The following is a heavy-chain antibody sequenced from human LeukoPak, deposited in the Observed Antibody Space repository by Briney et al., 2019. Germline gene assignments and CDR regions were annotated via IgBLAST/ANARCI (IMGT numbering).Heavy chain of an antibody. V-gene: IGHV1-69*13. CDR3: ARTKLGLFDY. CDR1: GGTFSSYA. J-gene: IGHJ4*02. Sequence: GASVMVSCKASGGTFSSYAISWVRQAPGQGLEWMGGIIPIFGTANYAQKFQGRVTITADESTSTAYMELSSLRSEDTAVYYCARTKLGLFDYWGQGTLVTVSS. CDR2: IIPIFGTA. D-gene: IGHD1-7*01.